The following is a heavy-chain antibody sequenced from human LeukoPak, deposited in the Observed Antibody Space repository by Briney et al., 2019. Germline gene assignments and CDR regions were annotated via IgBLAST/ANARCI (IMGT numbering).Heavy chain of an antibody. CDR1: GYSFTNYW. J-gene: IGHJ5*02. CDR2: MHPGESEI. CDR3: AKTIASLGSGARYFDP. V-gene: IGHV5-51*01. Sequence: GEALKISCKASGYSFTNYWIAWVRQKPGKGLEWMGIMHPGESEINYSPSFEGQVTISADTSISTAYLEWYSLKASDSAIYYCAKTIASLGSGARYFDPWGQGTMITVSS. D-gene: IGHD5/OR15-5a*01.